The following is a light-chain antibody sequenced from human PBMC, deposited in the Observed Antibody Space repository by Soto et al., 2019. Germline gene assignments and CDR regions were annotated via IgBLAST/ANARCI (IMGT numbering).Light chain of an antibody. CDR3: QQRSDWPGT. J-gene: IGKJ3*01. Sequence: EIVLTQSPATLSLSPGERATLSCRAGQSVGTYLAWIQQSPGQAPRLLIYDGYRRATGVPDRFSGGWSGANFTLTISSLQPEDFAIYYCQQRSDWPGTFGPGTRVDIK. CDR1: QSVGTY. V-gene: IGKV3-11*01. CDR2: DGY.